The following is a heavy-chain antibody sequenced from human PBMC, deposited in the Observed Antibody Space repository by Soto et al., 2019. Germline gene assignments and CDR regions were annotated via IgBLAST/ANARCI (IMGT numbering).Heavy chain of an antibody. V-gene: IGHV4-34*01. Sequence: AXXTLSLTCAVYGGSFSGYYWSWIRQPPGKGLEWIGEINHSGSTNYNASLKSRVTISVDTSKNQFSLKLSSVTAADTAVYYCARRSPGIVDDAFDIWGQGTMVTVSS. CDR2: INHSGST. D-gene: IGHD1-26*01. CDR3: ARRSPGIVDDAFDI. J-gene: IGHJ3*02. CDR1: GGSFSGYY.